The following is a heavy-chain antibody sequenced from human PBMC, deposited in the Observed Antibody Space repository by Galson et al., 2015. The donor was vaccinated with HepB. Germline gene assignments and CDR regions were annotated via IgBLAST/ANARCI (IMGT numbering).Heavy chain of an antibody. CDR1: GFTFSSYA. Sequence: SLRLSCAASGFTFSSYAMHWVRQAPGKGLEWVAVISYDGSNKYYADSVKGRFTISRDNAKNSLYLQMNSLRAEDTAVYYCARAQYSGSYSPTLDYWGQGTLVTVSS. J-gene: IGHJ4*02. CDR3: ARAQYSGSYSPTLDY. D-gene: IGHD1-26*01. CDR2: ISYDGSNK. V-gene: IGHV3-30*04.